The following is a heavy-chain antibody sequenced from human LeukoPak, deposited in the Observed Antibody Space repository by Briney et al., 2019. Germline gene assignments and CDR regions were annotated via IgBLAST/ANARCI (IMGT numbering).Heavy chain of an antibody. V-gene: IGHV4-4*07. J-gene: IGHJ6*03. CDR2: IYSSGST. CDR1: GGSIGSYY. Sequence: NPSQTLSLTCTVSGGSIGSYYWSWIRQPAGKGLEWIGRIYSSGSTNYNPSLKSRVTMSVDTSKNQFSLKLSSVTAADTAVYYCARDVVVPATANYYHYYYYMDVWGKGTAVTVSS. D-gene: IGHD2-2*01. CDR3: ARDVVVPATANYYHYYYYMDV.